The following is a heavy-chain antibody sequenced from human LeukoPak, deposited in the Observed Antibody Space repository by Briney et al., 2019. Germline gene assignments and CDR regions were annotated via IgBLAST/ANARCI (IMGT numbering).Heavy chain of an antibody. J-gene: IGHJ6*03. CDR1: GFTFSSYG. CDR3: ARLNYDFWSGVWEGYYMDV. CDR2: IRADGSGK. V-gene: IGHV3-7*01. Sequence: PGASLRLSCEASGFTFSSYGMHWVRQAPGQGLEWVANIRADGSGKYYVDSVKGRFTVSRDNAKNSLYLQVNSLRAEDTAVYYCARLNYDFWSGVWEGYYMDVWGKGTTVTVSS. D-gene: IGHD3-3*01.